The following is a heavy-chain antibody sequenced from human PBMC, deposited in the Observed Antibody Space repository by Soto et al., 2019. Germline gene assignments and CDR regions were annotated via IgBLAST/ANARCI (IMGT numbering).Heavy chain of an antibody. CDR3: PTAGYTSGHYYYYYMDG. CDR2: MNPNSGNT. D-gene: IGHD6-19*01. J-gene: IGHJ6*03. V-gene: IGHV1-8*01. Sequence: QVQLVQSGAEVKKPGASVKVSCKASGYIFTSYDINWVRQATGQGLEWMGWMNPNSGNTGYAQKFQGRVTMTRNISISTGYMELSSLRSEHTAVYYCPTAGYTSGHYYYYYMDGWGKGTTVTVSS. CDR1: GYIFTSYD.